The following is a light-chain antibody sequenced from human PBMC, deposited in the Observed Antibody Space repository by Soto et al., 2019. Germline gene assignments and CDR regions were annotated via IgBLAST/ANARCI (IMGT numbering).Light chain of an antibody. CDR3: QQYGSSRFT. Sequence: EIVLTQSPGTLSLSPGERATLSCRASQSISSSYLAWYQQKPGQAPRLLVYGASSRATGIPDRFSGSGSGTDFTLAISRLEPEDVAVYSCQQYGSSRFTFGPGTKVDIK. J-gene: IGKJ3*01. V-gene: IGKV3-20*01. CDR1: QSISSSY. CDR2: GAS.